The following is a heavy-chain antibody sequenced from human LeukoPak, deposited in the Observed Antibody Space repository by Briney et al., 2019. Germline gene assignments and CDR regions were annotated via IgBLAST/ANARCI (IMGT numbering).Heavy chain of an antibody. Sequence: ASVKVSCKASGYTFTGYYIHWVRQAPGQGLECMGIINPSGGSTSYAQKFQGRVTMTRDMSTSTVYMELSSLRSEDTAVYYCARGGVGANTYVWFDPWGQGTLVTVSS. J-gene: IGHJ5*02. CDR2: INPSGGST. CDR3: ARGGVGANTYVWFDP. V-gene: IGHV1-46*01. D-gene: IGHD1-26*01. CDR1: GYTFTGYY.